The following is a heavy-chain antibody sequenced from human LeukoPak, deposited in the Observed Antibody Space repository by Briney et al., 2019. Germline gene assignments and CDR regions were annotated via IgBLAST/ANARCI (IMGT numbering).Heavy chain of an antibody. CDR1: GGTFSSYA. V-gene: IGHV1-69*01. Sequence: SVKVSCKASGGTFSSYAISWVRQAPGEGLEWMGGIIPIFGTANYAQKFQGRVTITADESTSTTYMELSSLRSEDTAVYYCAREGYYNLFDPWGQGTLVTVSS. CDR2: IIPIFGTA. J-gene: IGHJ5*02. D-gene: IGHD3-22*01. CDR3: AREGYYNLFDP.